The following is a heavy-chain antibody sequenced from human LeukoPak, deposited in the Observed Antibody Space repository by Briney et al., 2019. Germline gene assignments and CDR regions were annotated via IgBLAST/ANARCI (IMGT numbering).Heavy chain of an antibody. CDR1: GGSISSSNW. CDR2: IYYSGST. J-gene: IGHJ6*03. CDR3: TRGSIAYYYMDV. V-gene: IGHV4-61*01. Sequence: KTSETLSLTCAVSGGSISSSNWWSWIRQPPGKGLEWIGNIYYSGSTNYNPSLKSRVTISVDTSKNQFSLKLSSVTAADTAVYYCTRGSIAYYYMDVWGKGTTVTISS. D-gene: IGHD3-22*01.